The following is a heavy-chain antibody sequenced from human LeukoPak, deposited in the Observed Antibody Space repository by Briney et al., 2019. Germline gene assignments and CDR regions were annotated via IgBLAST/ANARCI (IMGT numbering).Heavy chain of an antibody. D-gene: IGHD5-12*01. CDR3: ARWGPSGGYSDY. Sequence: GGALRLSCAASGFTFSSYAMSWVRQAPGKGLEWVSAISGSGGSTYYADSVKGRFTISRDNSKNTLYLQMNSLRAEDTAVYYCARWGPSGGYSDYWGEGTLVTVSS. V-gene: IGHV3-23*01. J-gene: IGHJ4*02. CDR1: GFTFSSYA. CDR2: ISGSGGST.